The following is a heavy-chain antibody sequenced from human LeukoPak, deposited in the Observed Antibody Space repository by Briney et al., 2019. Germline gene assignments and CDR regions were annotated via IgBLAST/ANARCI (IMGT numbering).Heavy chain of an antibody. J-gene: IGHJ4*02. D-gene: IGHD5-18*01. Sequence: GGSLRLSCAASGFIVNSYGMHWVRQAPGKGLEWVTLIWYDGSNKYYADSVKGRFTISRDNSKNTLYLQMNSLRAEDTAVYYRARDLGYSYGHPFDYWGQGTLVTVSS. CDR1: GFIVNSYG. V-gene: IGHV3-33*01. CDR2: IWYDGSNK. CDR3: ARDLGYSYGHPFDY.